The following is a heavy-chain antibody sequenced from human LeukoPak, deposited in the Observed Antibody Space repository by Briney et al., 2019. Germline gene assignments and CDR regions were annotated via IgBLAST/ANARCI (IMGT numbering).Heavy chain of an antibody. CDR1: GFTFSSYS. V-gene: IGHV3-48*01. D-gene: IGHD6-13*01. J-gene: IGHJ4*02. CDR2: ISSSSSTI. Sequence: GGSLGLSCAAPGFTFSSYSINWVRQPPGKGLEWVPYISSSSSTIYYADSVKGRFTISRDNAKNSLYLQMNSLRAEDTAVYYCARAAAAGYWGQGTLVTVSS. CDR3: ARAAAAGY.